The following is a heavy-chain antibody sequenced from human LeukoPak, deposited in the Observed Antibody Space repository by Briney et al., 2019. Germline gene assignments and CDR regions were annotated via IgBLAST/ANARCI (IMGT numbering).Heavy chain of an antibody. CDR1: GFTFSSCA. J-gene: IGHJ5*02. D-gene: IGHD3-9*01. CDR2: ISGSGGST. V-gene: IGHV3-23*01. CDR3: AKGLMSGYYDILTGLA. Sequence: GGSLRLSCAASGFTFSSCAMSWVRQAPGKGLEWVSAISGSGGSTYYADSVKGRFTISRDNSKNTLYLQMNSLRAEDTAVYYCAKGLMSGYYDILTGLAWGQGTLVTVSS.